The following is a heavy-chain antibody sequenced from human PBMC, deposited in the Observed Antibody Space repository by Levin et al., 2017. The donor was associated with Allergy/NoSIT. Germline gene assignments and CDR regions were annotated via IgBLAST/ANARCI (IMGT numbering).Heavy chain of an antibody. CDR1: GYTFTSYY. D-gene: IGHD2-15*01. V-gene: IGHV1-46*01. Sequence: ASVKVSCKASGYTFTSYYMHWVRQAPGQGLEWMGIINPSGGSTSYAQKFQGRVTMTRDTSTSTVYMELSSLRSEDTAVYYCARDLRYCSGGSCVTTHYYYYGMDVWGQGTTVTVSS. J-gene: IGHJ6*02. CDR2: INPSGGST. CDR3: ARDLRYCSGGSCVTTHYYYYGMDV.